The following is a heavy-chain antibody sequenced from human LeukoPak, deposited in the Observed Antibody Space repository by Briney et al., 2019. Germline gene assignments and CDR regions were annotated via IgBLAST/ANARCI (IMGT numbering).Heavy chain of an antibody. V-gene: IGHV3-23*01. D-gene: IGHD7-27*01. Sequence: GGSLRLSCAASGFTFSSYVMSWVRQAPGKGLEWVSSIRASGGGTDYADSVKGRFTISRDNSRSTLFLQMSSLRVDDTAVYYCAKAQTANWDFNYYGLDVWGQGTTVTVSS. CDR3: AKAQTANWDFNYYGLDV. CDR2: IRASGGGT. J-gene: IGHJ6*02. CDR1: GFTFSSYV.